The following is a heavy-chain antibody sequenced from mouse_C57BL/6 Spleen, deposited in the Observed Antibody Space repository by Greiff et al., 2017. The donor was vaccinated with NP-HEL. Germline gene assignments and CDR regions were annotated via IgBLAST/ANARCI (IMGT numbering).Heavy chain of an antibody. Sequence: QVHVKQPGAELVKPGASVKLSCKASGYTFTSYRMQWVKQRPGQGLEWIGEIDPSDSYTTYNQKFKGKATLTVDTSSSTAYMQLSSLTSEDSAVYYCARPSYYYGSSYDYWGQGTTLTVSS. CDR3: ARPSYYYGSSYDY. CDR2: IDPSDSYT. D-gene: IGHD1-1*01. V-gene: IGHV1-50*01. J-gene: IGHJ2*01. CDR1: GYTFTSYR.